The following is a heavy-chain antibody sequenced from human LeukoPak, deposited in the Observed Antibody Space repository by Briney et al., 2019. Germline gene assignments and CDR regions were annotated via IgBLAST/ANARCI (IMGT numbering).Heavy chain of an antibody. J-gene: IGHJ4*02. D-gene: IGHD1-1*01. V-gene: IGHV1-69*13. CDR2: IIPFYETT. CDR3: ARMQGYAYTDY. CDR1: GGTLKNYA. Sequence: SVKVSCKASGGTLKNYAVNWVRQAPGQGLEWMGGIIPFYETTNFAQKFQGRVTITADETTSTVYMVLSSLRSEDTAVYYCARMQGYAYTDYWGQGTLVTVSS.